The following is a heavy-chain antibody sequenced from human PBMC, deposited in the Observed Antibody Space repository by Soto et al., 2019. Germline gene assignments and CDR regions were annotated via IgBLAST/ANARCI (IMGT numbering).Heavy chain of an antibody. D-gene: IGHD2-8*01. CDR3: TTAAIVGMLDPYYYYYCMDV. CDR2: IKSKTDGGET. J-gene: IGHJ6*03. V-gene: IGHV3-15*01. Sequence: GGSLRLSCAASGFTFSNAWMSWVRQAPGKGLEWVGRIKSKTDGGETDYAGTVKGRFTISRDDAKNKLYLQMNSLKTEDTAVYYCTTAAIVGMLDPYYYYYCMDVWGKGTTVTVSS. CDR1: GFTFSNAW.